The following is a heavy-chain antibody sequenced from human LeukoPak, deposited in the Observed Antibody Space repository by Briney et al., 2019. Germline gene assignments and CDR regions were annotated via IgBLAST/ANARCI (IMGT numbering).Heavy chain of an antibody. CDR2: IYHSGST. J-gene: IGHJ4*02. D-gene: IGHD3-10*01. CDR3: ARVGVYGSGREISE. CDR1: GGSISSSNW. V-gene: IGHV4-4*02. Sequence: SETLSLTCAVSGGSISSSNWWSWVRQPPGKGLEWIGEIYHSGSTNYNPSLKSRVAISVDKSKNQFSLKLSSVTAADTAVYYCARVGVYGSGREISEWGQGTLVTVSS.